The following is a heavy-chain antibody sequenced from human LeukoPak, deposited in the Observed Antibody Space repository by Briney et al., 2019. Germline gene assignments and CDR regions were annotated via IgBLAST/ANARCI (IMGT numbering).Heavy chain of an antibody. V-gene: IGHV3-23*01. D-gene: IGHD1-26*01. CDR2: ISGSCDIT. CDR1: GFTFSNYA. Sequence: GGSLRLSCAASGFTFSNYAMTWVRQAPGKGLEWVSVISGSCDITYYADSVKGRSTISRDNSKNTLYLQMNSLRAEDTAVYYCAREIGDFDYWGQGTLVTVSS. J-gene: IGHJ4*02. CDR3: AREIGDFDY.